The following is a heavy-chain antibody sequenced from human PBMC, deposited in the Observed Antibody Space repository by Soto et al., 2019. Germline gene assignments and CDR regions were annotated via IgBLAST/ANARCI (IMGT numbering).Heavy chain of an antibody. Sequence: SETLSLTCTPSGGSISSGDYYWSWIRQPPGKGLEWIGYIYYSGSTYYNPSLKSRVTISVDTSKNQFSLKLSSVTAADTAVYYCARRTPVTSFYFDDWGQGTLVTVCS. CDR3: ARRTPVTSFYFDD. V-gene: IGHV4-30-4*01. CDR2: IYYSGST. CDR1: GGSISSGDYY. J-gene: IGHJ4*02. D-gene: IGHD4-17*01.